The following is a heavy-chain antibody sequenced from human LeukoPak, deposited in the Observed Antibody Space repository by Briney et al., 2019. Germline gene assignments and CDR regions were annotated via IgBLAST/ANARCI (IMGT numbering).Heavy chain of an antibody. CDR1: GYTFTGYY. CDR3: ARAAQTMIVEPVDY. CDR2: INPNSGGT. D-gene: IGHD3-22*01. J-gene: IGHJ4*02. V-gene: IGHV1-2*02. Sequence: ASVKVSCKASGYTFTGYYMHWVRQAPGQGLEWMGWINPNSGGTNYAQKFQGRVTMTRDTSISTAYMELSRLRSDDTAVYYCARAAQTMIVEPVDYWGQGTLVTVSS.